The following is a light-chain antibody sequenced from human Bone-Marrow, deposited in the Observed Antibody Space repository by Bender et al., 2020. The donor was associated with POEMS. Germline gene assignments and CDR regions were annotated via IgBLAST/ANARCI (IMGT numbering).Light chain of an antibody. CDR2: QQN. Sequence: SSELTQPPSVSVSPGQTASITCSGHRLGDKYACWYQQKPGQSPVLVIYQQNKRPSGIPERFSGSNSGNTATLTISATQAMDEADYYCQAWDSTTVLFGGGTKLTVL. CDR3: QAWDSTTVL. J-gene: IGLJ2*01. V-gene: IGLV3-1*01. CDR1: RLGDKY.